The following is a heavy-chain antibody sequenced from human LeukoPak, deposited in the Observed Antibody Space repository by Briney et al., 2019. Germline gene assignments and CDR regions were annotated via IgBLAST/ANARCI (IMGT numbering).Heavy chain of an antibody. CDR3: ARSRNSGTYTDY. D-gene: IGHD1-26*01. V-gene: IGHV3-21*01. CDR1: GFTFSSYS. CDR2: ISSSSTYI. J-gene: IGHJ4*02. Sequence: PGGSLRLSCAASGFTFSSYSMNWVRQAPGKGLEWVSSISSSSTYIYYAGSVKGRFTISRDNAKNSLFLQMNSLRAEDTAVYYCARSRNSGTYTDYWGQGTLVTVSS.